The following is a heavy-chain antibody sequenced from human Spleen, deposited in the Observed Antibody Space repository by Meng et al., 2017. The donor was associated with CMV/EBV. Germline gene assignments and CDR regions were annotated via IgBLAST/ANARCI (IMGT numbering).Heavy chain of an antibody. CDR2: MNPNGGNT. Sequence: SGYPFTSYDLHWVRQATGQGLEWMGWMNPNGGNTGYAQKFQGRVTMTTNSSISTAYMELSSLRSEDTAVYYCARGRYDTSGYYSFYYWGQGTLVTVSS. CDR1: GYPFTSYD. J-gene: IGHJ4*02. D-gene: IGHD3-22*01. V-gene: IGHV1-8*01. CDR3: ARGRYDTSGYYSFYY.